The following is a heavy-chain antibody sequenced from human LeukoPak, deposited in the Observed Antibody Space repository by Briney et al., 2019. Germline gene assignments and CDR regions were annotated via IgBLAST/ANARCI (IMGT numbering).Heavy chain of an antibody. CDR2: ISASGTTI. CDR3: ARDGGRAATTFDY. CDR1: GFSFSSYE. D-gene: IGHD2-15*01. Sequence: GGSLRLSCAASGFSFSSYEMNWVRQAPGKGLEWVSYISASGTTIYYADSVKGRFTISRDNSKNTQYLQMGSLRAEDMAVYYCARDGGRAATTFDYWGQGTLVTVSS. J-gene: IGHJ4*02. V-gene: IGHV3-48*03.